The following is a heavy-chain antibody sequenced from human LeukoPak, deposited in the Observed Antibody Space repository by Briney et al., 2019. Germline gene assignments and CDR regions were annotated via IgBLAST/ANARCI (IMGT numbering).Heavy chain of an antibody. J-gene: IGHJ3*02. V-gene: IGHV3-23*01. CDR1: GFTFSSYA. Sequence: PGGSLRLSCAASGFTFSSYAMSWVRQAPGKGLEWVSAISGSGGSTYYADSVKGRFTISRDNSKNTLYLQMNSLRAEDTAVYYCARIEVPIGAFDIWGQGTMVTVSS. D-gene: IGHD2-2*01. CDR2: ISGSGGST. CDR3: ARIEVPIGAFDI.